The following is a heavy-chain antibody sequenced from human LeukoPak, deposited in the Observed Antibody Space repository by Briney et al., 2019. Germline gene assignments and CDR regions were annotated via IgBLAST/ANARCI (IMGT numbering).Heavy chain of an antibody. D-gene: IGHD5-12*01. Sequence: GGSLRLSCAASGFTFSSYSMNWVRQAPGKGLEWVSSISSSSSYIYYADSVKGRFTISRDNAKNSLYLQMNSLRAEDTAVYYCARWDIVATIMDYYYGMDVWGQGTTVTVSS. J-gene: IGHJ6*02. CDR1: GFTFSSYS. CDR2: ISSSSSYI. V-gene: IGHV3-21*01. CDR3: ARWDIVATIMDYYYGMDV.